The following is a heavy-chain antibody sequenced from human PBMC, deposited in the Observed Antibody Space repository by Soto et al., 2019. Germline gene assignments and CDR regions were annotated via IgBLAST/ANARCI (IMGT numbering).Heavy chain of an antibody. J-gene: IGHJ6*02. CDR3: ARIHHLVRGGKYGMDV. D-gene: IGHD6-6*01. Sequence: SETLSLTCTVSGGSISSHFWSWIRQPPGKGLEWIGNIYFSGSTSYNPSLKSRVTISEHTSKNQFALNVTSVTAADTAVYYCARIHHLVRGGKYGMDVWGQGATVTVS. V-gene: IGHV4-59*11. CDR1: GGSISSHF. CDR2: IYFSGST.